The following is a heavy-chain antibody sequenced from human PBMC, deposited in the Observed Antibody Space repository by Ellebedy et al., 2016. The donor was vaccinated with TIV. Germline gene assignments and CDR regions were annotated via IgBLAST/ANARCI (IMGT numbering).Heavy chain of an antibody. V-gene: IGHV3-23*01. Sequence: GESLKISCAASGFSFSNYAMSWVRQAPGKGPEWVSSISGSGDYTYYADSVKGRFTISRDNSKNTLFLHMHSLAAGDTAIYYCTKRADNWGFFDFWGHGTLVTVSS. J-gene: IGHJ4*01. CDR2: ISGSGDYT. CDR3: TKRADNWGFFDF. D-gene: IGHD1-1*01. CDR1: GFSFSNYA.